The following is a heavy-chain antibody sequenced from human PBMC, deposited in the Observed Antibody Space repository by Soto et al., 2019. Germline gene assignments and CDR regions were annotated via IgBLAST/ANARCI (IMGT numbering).Heavy chain of an antibody. V-gene: IGHV3-23*01. J-gene: IGHJ5*02. CDR3: AKAYSNRYQPGT. CDR1: GFTFSSYA. CDR2: ISGSGGST. D-gene: IGHD2-2*01. Sequence: LRLSCAASGFTFSSYAMSWVRQAPGKGLEWVSAISGSGGSTYYADSVKGRFTISRDNSRNTLYLQMNSLRAEDTAVYYCAKAYSNRYQPGTWGQGTLVTVSS.